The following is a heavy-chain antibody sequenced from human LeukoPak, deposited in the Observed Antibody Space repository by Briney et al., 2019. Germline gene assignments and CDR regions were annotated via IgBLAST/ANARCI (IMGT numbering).Heavy chain of an antibody. D-gene: IGHD3-22*01. Sequence: WETLSLTCTVSGGSIISYYWSWVRQPAGKGLEWIGRFYISGSTNYNPSLKSRVTISGDKSTNQLSLKLSSVTAADTAVYYCARDMYYYDSSGAYTYFEYWGQGTLVTVSS. J-gene: IGHJ4*02. CDR1: GGSIISYY. V-gene: IGHV4-4*07. CDR3: ARDMYYYDSSGAYTYFEY. CDR2: FYISGST.